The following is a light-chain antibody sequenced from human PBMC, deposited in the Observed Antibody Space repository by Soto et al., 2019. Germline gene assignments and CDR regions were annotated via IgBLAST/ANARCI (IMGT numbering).Light chain of an antibody. CDR3: CSYAGSSTSGVV. Sequence: QLVLTQPASVSGSPGQSITISCTGTSSDVGSYNLVSWYQQHPGKAPKLMIYEGSKRPSGVSNRFSGSKSGNTASLTISGLQAEDDADYYCCSYAGSSTSGVVFGGGTKLTVL. V-gene: IGLV2-23*01. CDR1: SSDVGSYNL. CDR2: EGS. J-gene: IGLJ2*01.